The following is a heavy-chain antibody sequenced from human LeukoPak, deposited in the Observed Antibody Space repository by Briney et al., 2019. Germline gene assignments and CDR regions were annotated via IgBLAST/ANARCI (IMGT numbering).Heavy chain of an antibody. CDR1: GFTFNTFG. J-gene: IGHJ4*02. Sequence: PGGSLRLSCAASGFTFNTFGMHWVRQTPGKGLEWVAFIRHDGRDQYYTDSVKGRFTLSRDNSQSALYLQMNSLTTGDTAIYYCAKQIDGSGTFLYPKYFDYWGQGTLVTVSS. V-gene: IGHV3-30*02. CDR2: IRHDGRDQ. CDR3: AKQIDGSGTFLYPKYFDY. D-gene: IGHD3-10*01.